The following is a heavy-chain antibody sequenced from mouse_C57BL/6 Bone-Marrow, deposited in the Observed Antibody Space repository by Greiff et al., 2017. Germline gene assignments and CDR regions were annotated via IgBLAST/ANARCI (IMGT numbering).Heavy chain of an antibody. Sequence: QVQLQQSGPELVRPGVSVKISCKGSGYTFTDYAMHWVKQSHAKSLEWIGVISTYYGDASYNQKFKDKDTMTVDKSSSTAYMELSRRTSEESAVYYCARYGRDYWGQGTTLTVSS. CDR3: ARYGRDY. V-gene: IGHV1-67*01. J-gene: IGHJ2*01. CDR2: ISTYYGDA. D-gene: IGHD1-1*01. CDR1: GYTFTDYA.